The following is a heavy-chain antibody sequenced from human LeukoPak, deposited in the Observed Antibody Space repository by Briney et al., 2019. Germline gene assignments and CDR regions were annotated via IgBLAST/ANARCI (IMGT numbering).Heavy chain of an antibody. V-gene: IGHV4-59*01. CDR3: ARGAQAWQLVPFDF. D-gene: IGHD6-13*01. CDR2: IYYSGST. CDR1: GGSISSYY. J-gene: IGHJ4*02. Sequence: PSETLSLTCTVSGGSISSYYWTWTRQPPGKGLEWIGYIYYSGSTNYNPSLKSRVTISVDTSKNQFSLKLSSVTAADTAVYYCARGAQAWQLVPFDFWGQGALVAVSS.